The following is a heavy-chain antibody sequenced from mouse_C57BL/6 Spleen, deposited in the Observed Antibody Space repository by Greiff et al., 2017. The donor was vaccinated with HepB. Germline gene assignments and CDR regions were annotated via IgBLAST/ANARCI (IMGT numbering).Heavy chain of an antibody. CDR3: ARDDYDVWAMDY. CDR1: GYTFTDYN. V-gene: IGHV1-18*01. CDR2: INPNNGGT. J-gene: IGHJ4*01. Sequence: VQLQQSGPELVKPGASVKIPCKASGYTFTDYNMDWVKQSHGKSLEWIGDINPNNGGTIYNQKFKGKATLTVDKSSSTAYMELRSLTSEDTAVYYCARDDYDVWAMDYWGQGTSVTVSS. D-gene: IGHD2-4*01.